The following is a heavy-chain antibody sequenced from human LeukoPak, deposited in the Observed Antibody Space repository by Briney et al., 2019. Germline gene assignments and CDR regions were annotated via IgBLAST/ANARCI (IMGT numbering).Heavy chain of an antibody. CDR1: GFTFSSYG. V-gene: IGHV3-33*01. CDR3: ARNEIAVAGYMLDY. J-gene: IGHJ4*02. D-gene: IGHD6-19*01. CDR2: IWYDGSNK. Sequence: GGSLRLSCAASGFTFSSYGMRWVRQAPGKGLEWVAVIWYDGSNKYYADSVKGRFTISRDNSKNTLYLQMNSLRAEDTAVYYCARNEIAVAGYMLDYWGQGTLVTVSS.